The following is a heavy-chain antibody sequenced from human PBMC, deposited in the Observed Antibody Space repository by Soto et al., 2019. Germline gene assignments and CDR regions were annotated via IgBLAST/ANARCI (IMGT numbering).Heavy chain of an antibody. V-gene: IGHV4-38-2*01. CDR3: ARGDIAVVPAAITGWFDP. Sequence: SETLSLTFAVSGYSISSAYYWCWIRQPPGKGLEWIGSIYHSGNTYYNSSLKSLVTISVDTSKNQLSLKLNSVTAADTAVYFCARGDIAVVPAAITGWFDPWGQGALVPVYS. J-gene: IGHJ5*02. CDR2: IYHSGNT. D-gene: IGHD2-2*02. CDR1: GYSISSAYY.